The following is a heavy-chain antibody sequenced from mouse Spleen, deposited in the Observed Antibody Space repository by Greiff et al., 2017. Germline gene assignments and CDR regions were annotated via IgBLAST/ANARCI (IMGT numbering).Heavy chain of an antibody. Sequence: VQLQESGAELVKPGASVKLSCKASGYTFTEYTIHWVKQRAGQGLEWIGWFYPGSGSIKYNEKFKDKATLTADKSSSTVYMELSRLTSEDSAVYFCARHERDYYGSSYSAMDYWGQGTSVTVSS. J-gene: IGHJ4*01. CDR3: ARHERDYYGSSYSAMDY. D-gene: IGHD1-1*01. CDR2: FYPGSGSI. CDR1: GYTFTEYT. V-gene: IGHV1-62-2*01.